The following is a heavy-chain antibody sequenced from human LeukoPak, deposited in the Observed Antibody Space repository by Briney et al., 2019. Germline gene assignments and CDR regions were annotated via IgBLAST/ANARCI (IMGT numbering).Heavy chain of an antibody. CDR3: AKDYGGGSCYVY. J-gene: IGHJ4*02. Sequence: GGSLRLSCAASGFTFDDYGMSWVRQAPGKGLEWVSLISWDGGSTYYADSVKGRFTISRDNSKNSLYLQMNSLRTEDTAVYYCAKDYGGGSCYVYWGQGTLVTVSS. CDR1: GFTFDDYG. CDR2: ISWDGGST. D-gene: IGHD2-15*01. V-gene: IGHV3-43*01.